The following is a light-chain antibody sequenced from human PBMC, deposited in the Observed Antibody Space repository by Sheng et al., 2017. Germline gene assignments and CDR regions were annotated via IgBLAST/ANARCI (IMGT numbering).Light chain of an antibody. CDR3: ASWDDSLV. V-gene: IGLV1-47*01. CDR2: RNS. Sequence: QSVLTQPPSASGTPGQTVTISCSGSSSNIGSDYVYWYQQLPGRAPKILIYRNSERPSGVPDRFSGSKSGTSASLAVSGLRSEDEADYYCASWDDSLVFGGGTRLTVL. J-gene: IGLJ2*01. CDR1: SSNIGSDY.